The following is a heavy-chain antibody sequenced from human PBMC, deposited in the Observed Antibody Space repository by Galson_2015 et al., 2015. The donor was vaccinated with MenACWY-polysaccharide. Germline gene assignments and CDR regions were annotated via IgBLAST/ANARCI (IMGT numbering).Heavy chain of an antibody. V-gene: IGHV4-34*01. CDR3: ARAPMTHCSSTSCYGVDV. CDR1: SYY. J-gene: IGHJ6*04. Sequence: SYYWSWIRQPPGKGLEWIGEINPSGSTNYNPSLKSRVTISVDTSKNQFSLKLSSVTAADTAVYYCARAPMTHCSSTSCYGVDVWGKGTTVTVSS. D-gene: IGHD2-2*01. CDR2: INPSGST.